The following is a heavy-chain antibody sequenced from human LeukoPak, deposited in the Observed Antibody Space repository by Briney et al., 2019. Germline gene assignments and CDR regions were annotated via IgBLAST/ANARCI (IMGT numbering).Heavy chain of an antibody. Sequence: SETLSLTCTVSGGSISSGGYYWSWIRQHPGKGLEWIGYIYYSGSTYYNPSLKSRVTISVDTSKNQFSLKLSSVTAADTAVYYCARRSSTSYGMDVWGQGTTVTASS. CDR2: IYYSGST. CDR3: ARRSSTSYGMDV. J-gene: IGHJ6*02. CDR1: GGSISSGGYY. D-gene: IGHD2-2*01. V-gene: IGHV4-31*03.